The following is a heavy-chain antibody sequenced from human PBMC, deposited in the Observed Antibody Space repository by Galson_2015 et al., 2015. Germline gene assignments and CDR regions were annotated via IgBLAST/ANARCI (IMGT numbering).Heavy chain of an antibody. V-gene: IGHV3-48*03. J-gene: IGHJ4*02. Sequence: SLRLSCAASGFTFRSYEMNWVRQAPGKGLEWVSYISSSGSTIYYADSVKGRFTISRDDAKNSLYLQMSSLRAEDTALYYCARGDYYDRFWYFDYWGQGSLVTASS. CDR3: ARGDYYDRFWYFDY. D-gene: IGHD3-22*01. CDR2: ISSSGSTI. CDR1: GFTFRSYE.